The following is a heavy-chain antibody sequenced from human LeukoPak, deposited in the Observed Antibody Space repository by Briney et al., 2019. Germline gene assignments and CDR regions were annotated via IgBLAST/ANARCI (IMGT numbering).Heavy chain of an antibody. V-gene: IGHV3-30*14. Sequence: GRSLRLSCAASGFTFSSYSMHWVRQAPGKGLEWVAFIRYDGSNKYYADSVKGGFTISRDNPKNTLYLQMGSLRAEDMAVYYCARDAAYSSSWYWCDPWGEGTLVTVSS. CDR2: IRYDGSNK. CDR1: GFTFSSYS. CDR3: ARDAAYSSSWYWCDP. J-gene: IGHJ5*02. D-gene: IGHD6-13*01.